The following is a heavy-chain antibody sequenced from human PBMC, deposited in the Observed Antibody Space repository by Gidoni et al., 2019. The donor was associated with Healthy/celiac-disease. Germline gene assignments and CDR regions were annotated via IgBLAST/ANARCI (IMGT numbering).Heavy chain of an antibody. V-gene: IGHV3-23*01. D-gene: IGHD2-2*01. CDR1: GFSFSSYA. CDR3: AKVNVRVGYCSSTSCLSDAFDI. Sequence: EVQLLESGGGLVQPGGSLRLSCAASGFSFSSYAMSWVRQAPGKGLECVSASSGSCGSTYYADSVKGRFTIARDNSKNTLYLQMNSLRAEDTAVYYCAKVNVRVGYCSSTSCLSDAFDIWGQGTMVTVSS. J-gene: IGHJ3*02. CDR2: SSGSCGST.